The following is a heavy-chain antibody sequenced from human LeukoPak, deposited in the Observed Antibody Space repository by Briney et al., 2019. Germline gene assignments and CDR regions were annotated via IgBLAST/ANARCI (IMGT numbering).Heavy chain of an antibody. Sequence: TGGSLRLSCAASGFTFSRSGMHWVRQAPGKGLEWVAIIWFDGSNKYYADSVKGRFTISRDNSKNTLYLQMNSLRAEDTAVYYCARHSAGSCYSTSDYWGQGTLVTVSS. D-gene: IGHD2-15*01. V-gene: IGHV3-33*01. CDR1: GFTFSRSG. J-gene: IGHJ4*02. CDR3: ARHSAGSCYSTSDY. CDR2: IWFDGSNK.